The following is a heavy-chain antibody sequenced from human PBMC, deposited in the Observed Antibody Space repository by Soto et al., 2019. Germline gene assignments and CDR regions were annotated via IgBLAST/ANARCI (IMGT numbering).Heavy chain of an antibody. D-gene: IGHD1-26*01. V-gene: IGHV4-31*03. CDR2: IYYNGDT. CDR3: ARAPNSGTYHDAFLI. J-gene: IGHJ3*02. CDR1: SGSISSGGYY. Sequence: PSETLSLTCTVSSGSISSGGYYWSWIRQLPGKGLEWIGYIYYNGDTYYNPSLKSRVTLSVDTSKNHFSLKLSSVTAADTAVYYCARAPNSGTYHDAFLIWGQGTMVS.